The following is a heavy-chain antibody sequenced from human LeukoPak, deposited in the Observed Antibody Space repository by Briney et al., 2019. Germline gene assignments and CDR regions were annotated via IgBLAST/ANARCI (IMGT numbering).Heavy chain of an antibody. J-gene: IGHJ6*02. V-gene: IGHV1-2*02. CDR1: GYTFTGQY. Sequence: ASVKVSCKASGYTFTGQYLYWARQTPGQGLEWMGWINPKTGDTDSAQNFQGRITMTRDTSITTVYMELSSLTSDDTAVYYCARGYYGMDVWGQGTTVTVSS. CDR3: ARGYYGMDV. CDR2: INPKTGDT.